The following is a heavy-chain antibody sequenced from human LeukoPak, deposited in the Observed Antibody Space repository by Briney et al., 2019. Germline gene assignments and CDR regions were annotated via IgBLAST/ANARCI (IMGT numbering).Heavy chain of an antibody. CDR1: GFTFSSYG. J-gene: IGHJ4*02. CDR3: ARVRCSSTSCFPDY. V-gene: IGHV3-30*03. CDR2: ISYDGSNK. Sequence: PGGSLRLSCAASGFTFSSYGMHWVRQAPGKWLGWVAVISYDGSNKYYADSVKGRFTISRDNSKNTLYLQMNSLRAEDTAVYYCARVRCSSTSCFPDYWGQGTLVTVSS. D-gene: IGHD2-2*01.